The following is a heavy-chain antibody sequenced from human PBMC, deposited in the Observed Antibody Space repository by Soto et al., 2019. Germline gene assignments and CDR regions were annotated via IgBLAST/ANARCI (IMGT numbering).Heavy chain of an antibody. Sequence: QVQLVESGGGVVQPGRSLRLSCTASGFIFSSSGMHWVRQAPGKGLGWVAVIWYDGSNKYYGDSVKGRFTISRDNYKNTLYLQMNSLRAEDTGVYYCAREERNYGLDVWGQGTTVTVSS. CDR1: GFIFSSSG. CDR2: IWYDGSNK. J-gene: IGHJ6*02. CDR3: AREERNYGLDV. V-gene: IGHV3-33*01.